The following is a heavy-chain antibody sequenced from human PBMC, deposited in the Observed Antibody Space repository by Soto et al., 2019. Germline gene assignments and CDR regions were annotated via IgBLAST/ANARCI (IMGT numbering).Heavy chain of an antibody. CDR1: GYTFTSYG. D-gene: IGHD5-12*01. J-gene: IGHJ6*02. Sequence: GASVKVSCKASGYTFTSYGISWVRQAPGQGREWMGWISAYNGNTNYAQKLQGRVTMTTDTSTSTAYMELRSLRSDDTAVYYCARARGYRGYGDSYGMDVWGQGTTVTVSS. CDR3: ARARGYRGYGDSYGMDV. V-gene: IGHV1-18*01. CDR2: ISAYNGNT.